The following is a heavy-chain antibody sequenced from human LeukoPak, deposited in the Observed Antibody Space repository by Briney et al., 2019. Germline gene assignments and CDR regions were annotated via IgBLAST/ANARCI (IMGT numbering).Heavy chain of an antibody. Sequence: ASVKVSCKASGYTFTGYYMHWVRQAPGQGLEWMGWINPNSGGTNYAQKFQGRVTMTRDTSISTAYMELSRLRSDDTAVYYCARDLSFSTVPFDYWGQGTLVTVSS. CDR2: INPNSGGT. J-gene: IGHJ4*02. V-gene: IGHV1-2*02. CDR1: GYTFTGYY. D-gene: IGHD4-17*01. CDR3: ARDLSFSTVPFDY.